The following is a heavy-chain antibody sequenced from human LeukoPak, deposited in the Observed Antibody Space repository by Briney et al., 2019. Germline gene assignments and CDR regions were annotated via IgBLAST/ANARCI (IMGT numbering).Heavy chain of an antibody. J-gene: IGHJ4*02. CDR3: ARSGKIYFDWLLDY. Sequence: PGGSLRLSCAASGFTFSTYGMHWVRQAPGKGLEWVAIISSDGSNTYYTDSVKGRFTISRDNSKNTLYLQMSSLRVEDTAVYYCARSGKIYFDWLLDYWGQGTLVTVSS. CDR1: GFTFSTYG. V-gene: IGHV3-30*03. CDR2: ISSDGSNT. D-gene: IGHD3-9*01.